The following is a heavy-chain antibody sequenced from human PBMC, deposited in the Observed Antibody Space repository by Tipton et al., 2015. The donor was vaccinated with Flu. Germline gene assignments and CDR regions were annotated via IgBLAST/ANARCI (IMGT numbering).Heavy chain of an antibody. CDR1: GFTFSSYS. CDR2: ISSSSYI. CDR3: ARDLYSSGSDY. J-gene: IGHJ4*02. D-gene: IGHD6-19*01. V-gene: IGHV3-21*01. Sequence: LRLSCAASGFTFSSYSMNWVRQAPGKGLEWVSSISSSSYIYYADSVKGRFTISRDNAKNSLYLQMNSLRAEDTAVYYCARDLYSSGSDYWGQGTLVTVSS.